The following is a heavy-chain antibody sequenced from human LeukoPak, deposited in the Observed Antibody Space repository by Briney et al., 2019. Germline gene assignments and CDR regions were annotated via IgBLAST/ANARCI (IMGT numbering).Heavy chain of an antibody. V-gene: IGHV4-39*07. CDR1: GGSISSSSYY. Sequence: PSETLSLTCTVSGGSISSSSYYWGWIRQPPGKGLEWIGSIYYSGSTYYNPSLKSRVTISVDTSKNQFSLKLSSVTAADTAVYHCARVHPLAYDYGAARGWYFDYWGQGALVTVSS. J-gene: IGHJ4*02. D-gene: IGHD4-17*01. CDR2: IYYSGST. CDR3: ARVHPLAYDYGAARGWYFDY.